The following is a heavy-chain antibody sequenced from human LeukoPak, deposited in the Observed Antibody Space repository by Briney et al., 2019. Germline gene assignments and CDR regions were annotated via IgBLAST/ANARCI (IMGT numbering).Heavy chain of an antibody. V-gene: IGHV4-59*02. Sequence: SETLSLTCTVSSGSVSSNYWSWIRQPPGKGLEWIAYIHSTGSTDYNPTLKSRVTMSIDTSKNQFSLRLTSVTAADTAVYYCVRSYSTEAVFDYWGQGILVTVSS. J-gene: IGHJ4*02. CDR3: VRSYSTEAVFDY. D-gene: IGHD5-18*01. CDR2: IHSTGST. CDR1: SGSVSSNY.